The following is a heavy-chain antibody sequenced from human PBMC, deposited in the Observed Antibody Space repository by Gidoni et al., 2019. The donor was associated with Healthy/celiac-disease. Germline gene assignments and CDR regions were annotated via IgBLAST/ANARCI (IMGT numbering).Heavy chain of an antibody. J-gene: IGHJ6*03. CDR1: GFTFSSYG. CDR2: ISYDGSNK. CDR3: AKDRQLGRRGYYYYYMDV. D-gene: IGHD6-6*01. Sequence: QVQLVESGGGVVKPGRSPRLSCAACGFTFSSYGMRWVRQAPGMGREWVAIISYDGSNKYYADSVKGRFTISRDNSKNTLYLHMISLRAEDTAVYYCAKDRQLGRRGYYYYYMDVWGKGTTVTVSS. V-gene: IGHV3-30*18.